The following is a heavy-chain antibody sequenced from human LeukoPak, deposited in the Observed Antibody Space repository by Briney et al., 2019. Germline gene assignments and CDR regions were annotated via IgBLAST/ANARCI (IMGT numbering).Heavy chain of an antibody. CDR3: AKGGSVIARLIASD. V-gene: IGHV3-23*01. D-gene: IGHD6-6*01. Sequence: GGSLRLSCAASGFTFSSYAMSWVRQAPGKGLEWVSALSGSGGSTYYADSVKGRFTISRDNSKNTLFLQMNSLRAEDTAVYYCAKGGSVIARLIASDWGQGTLVTVSS. J-gene: IGHJ4*02. CDR2: LSGSGGST. CDR1: GFTFSSYA.